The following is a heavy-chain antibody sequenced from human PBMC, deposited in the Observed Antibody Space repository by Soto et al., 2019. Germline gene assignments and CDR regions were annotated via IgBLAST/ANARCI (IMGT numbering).Heavy chain of an antibody. Sequence: QVQLVQSGAEVRKPGASVTVSCKASGYSFTQYAIHWVRQAPGRSLEWLGWINPANGKTKYSEKFQGRVTFTRDTAASTTYMELSSLRSEDAGLYYCARDKITPGGDVYQFGMDVWGQGTTVTVSS. CDR2: INPANGKT. CDR1: GYSFTQYA. D-gene: IGHD2-21*01. CDR3: ARDKITPGGDVYQFGMDV. V-gene: IGHV1-3*01. J-gene: IGHJ6*02.